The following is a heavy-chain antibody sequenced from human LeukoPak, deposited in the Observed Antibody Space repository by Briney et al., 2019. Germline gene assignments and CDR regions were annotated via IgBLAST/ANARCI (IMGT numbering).Heavy chain of an antibody. Sequence: PGGSLRLLYAASGFTFNSFNEHRVRQAPGKGLEWVSSISSSSSYIYYADSVKGRFTISRDNAKKSLYLHMNSLRAEDTAVYYCARDSAATVVQAARRVCCVRWRRGPLVTVSS. CDR1: GFTFNSFN. CDR2: ISSSSSYI. CDR3: ARDSAATVVQAARRVCCVR. J-gene: IGHJ4*02. V-gene: IGHV3-21*01. D-gene: IGHD2-15*01.